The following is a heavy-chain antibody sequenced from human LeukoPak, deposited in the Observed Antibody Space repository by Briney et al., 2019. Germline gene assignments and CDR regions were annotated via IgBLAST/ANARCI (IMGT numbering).Heavy chain of an antibody. Sequence: QPGGSLRLSCAASGFTFSSYWMSWVRQAPGKGLEWVAIIKQDGSEKYYVDSVKGRFTISRDNAEKSLYLQKNSLRAADTAVYYCATPRTSDYWGQGTLVTVSS. V-gene: IGHV3-7*03. J-gene: IGHJ4*02. CDR1: GFTFSSYW. D-gene: IGHD1-14*01. CDR3: ATPRTSDY. CDR2: IKQDGSEK.